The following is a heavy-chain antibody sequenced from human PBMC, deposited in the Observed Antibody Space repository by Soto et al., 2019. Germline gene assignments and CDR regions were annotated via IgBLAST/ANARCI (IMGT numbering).Heavy chain of an antibody. Sequence: GGSLSLSCAASGFSFVNYAMNWVRQAPGKGLEWVSGLSGSGTSTYYADSVKGRFTISRDNSRDTLFLQMNSLTADDTAVYYCAKATTNGGWFNPFDSWGQGALVTVSS. CDR2: LSGSGTST. CDR1: GFSFVNYA. V-gene: IGHV3-23*01. CDR3: AKATTNGGWFNPFDS. J-gene: IGHJ4*02. D-gene: IGHD6-19*01.